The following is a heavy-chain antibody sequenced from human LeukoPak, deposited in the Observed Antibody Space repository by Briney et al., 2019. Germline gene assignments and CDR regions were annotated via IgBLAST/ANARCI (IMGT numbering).Heavy chain of an antibody. CDR2: LYYSGST. CDR1: GGSISSSTYY. Sequence: SETLSLACTVSGGSISSSTYYWGWIRQPPGKGLEWIGNLYYSGSTYYNPSLKSRVTISVDTSKNQFSLKLSSVTAADTAVYYCARQAISGYDPPPFDSWGQGTLVTVSS. CDR3: ARQAISGYDPPPFDS. V-gene: IGHV4-39*01. J-gene: IGHJ4*02. D-gene: IGHD5-12*01.